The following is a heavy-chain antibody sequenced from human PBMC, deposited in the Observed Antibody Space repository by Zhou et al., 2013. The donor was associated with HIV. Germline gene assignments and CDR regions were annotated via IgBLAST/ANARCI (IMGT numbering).Heavy chain of an antibody. V-gene: IGHV1-69*04. Sequence: QVQLEQSGAEVKKPGSSMKLSCKTSGGTFSGSAISWVRQAPGQGLEWMGRIIPILSVSTYAQKFQGRVTITADKSTNTVYIQLRSLRSEDTAIYYCARDQVEMATFDSWGQGTLVTVSS. CDR2: IIPILSVS. D-gene: IGHD5-12*01. CDR1: GGTFSGSA. CDR3: ARDQVEMATFDS. J-gene: IGHJ4*02.